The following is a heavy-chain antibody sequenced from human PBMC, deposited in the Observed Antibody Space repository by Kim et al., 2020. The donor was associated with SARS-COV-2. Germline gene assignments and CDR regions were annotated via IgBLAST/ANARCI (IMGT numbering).Heavy chain of an antibody. CDR3: ARGYSYGYRPDFDY. V-gene: IGHV3-33*01. Sequence: ADSVKGRFTISRDNSKNTLYLQMNSLRAEDTAVYYCARGYSYGYRPDFDYWGQGTLVTVSS. D-gene: IGHD5-18*01. J-gene: IGHJ4*02.